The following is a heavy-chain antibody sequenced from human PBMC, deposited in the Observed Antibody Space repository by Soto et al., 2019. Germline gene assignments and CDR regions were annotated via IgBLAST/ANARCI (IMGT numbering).Heavy chain of an antibody. CDR1: GGSVSSSSYY. CDR3: GRLERVATISYYLDY. J-gene: IGHJ4*02. CDR2: VYYSGST. V-gene: IGHV4-39*01. Sequence: SETLSLTCTVSGGSVSSSSYYWGWVRQPPGKGLEWIGSVYYSGSTYYNPSLESRVTISVDKSKNQFSLKLMSLSAADTAVYYCGRLERVATISYYLDYWGQGALVTVSS. D-gene: IGHD3-3*01.